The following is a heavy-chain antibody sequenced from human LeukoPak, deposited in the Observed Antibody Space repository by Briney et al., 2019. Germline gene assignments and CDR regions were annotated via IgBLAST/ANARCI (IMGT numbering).Heavy chain of an antibody. J-gene: IGHJ4*02. CDR2: IIGSGEST. Sequence: PGGSLRLSCEASGFTFSTYGMRWVRQAPGKGLEWVSGIIGSGESTYYTDSVKGRFTISRDNSKNTLYVQMDSLRVEDTAVYYCAKSLEYYDGSSFLTSIFDYWGQGTLVTVSS. D-gene: IGHD3-22*01. V-gene: IGHV3-23*01. CDR3: AKSLEYYDGSSFLTSIFDY. CDR1: GFTFSTYG.